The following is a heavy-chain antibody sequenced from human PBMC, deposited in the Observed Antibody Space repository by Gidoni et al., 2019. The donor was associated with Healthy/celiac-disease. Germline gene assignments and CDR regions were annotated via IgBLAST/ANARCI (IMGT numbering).Heavy chain of an antibody. Sequence: QLQLQESGPGLVKPSETLSLTCPAAGGSISSSSYYWGWIRQPPGKGLEWIGGIYYSGSTYYNPSLKSRVTISVDTSKNQFSLKLSSVTAADTAVYYCANHVIRDGYNFDYWGQGTLVTVSS. CDR2: IYYSGST. CDR1: GGSISSSSYY. V-gene: IGHV4-39*01. CDR3: ANHVIRDGYNFDY. J-gene: IGHJ4*02. D-gene: IGHD3-10*01.